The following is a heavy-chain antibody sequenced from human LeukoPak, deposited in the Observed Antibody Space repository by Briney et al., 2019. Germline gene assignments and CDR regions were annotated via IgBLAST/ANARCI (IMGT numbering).Heavy chain of an antibody. CDR1: GFTFSSYS. CDR3: VRVYCSGGSCYPGAFDI. Sequence: GGSLRLSCAASGFTFSSYSMNWVRQAPGKGLEWVSSISSSSSYIYYADSVKGRFTISRDNAKNSLYLQMNSLRAEDTAVYYCVRVYCSGGSCYPGAFDIWGQGTMVTVSS. CDR2: ISSSSSYI. J-gene: IGHJ3*02. D-gene: IGHD2-15*01. V-gene: IGHV3-21*01.